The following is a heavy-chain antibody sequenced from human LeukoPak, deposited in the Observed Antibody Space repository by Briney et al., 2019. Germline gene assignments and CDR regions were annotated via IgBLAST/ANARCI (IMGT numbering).Heavy chain of an antibody. V-gene: IGHV1-69*05. CDR3: AREGGTDSSGYYFDY. CDR1: GGTFSSYA. J-gene: IGHJ4*02. Sequence: SVKVSCKASGGTFSSYAISWVRQAPGQGLEWMGGIIPIFGTANYAQKFQGRVTTTTDESTSTAYMELSSLRSEDTAVYYCAREGGTDSSGYYFDYWGQGTLVTVSS. CDR2: IIPIFGTA. D-gene: IGHD3-22*01.